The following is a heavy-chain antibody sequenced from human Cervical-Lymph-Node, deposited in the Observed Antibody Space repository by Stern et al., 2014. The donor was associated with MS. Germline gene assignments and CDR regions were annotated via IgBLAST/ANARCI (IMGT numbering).Heavy chain of an antibody. V-gene: IGHV1-2*02. J-gene: IGHJ5*01. D-gene: IGHD3-9*01. CDR1: GYTFTGSY. CDR3: ARNLGGNDDLLTAFDS. CDR2: INANSGAT. Sequence: QVQLMQSGAEVKKPGASVKVSCKASGYTFTGSYVHWVRQAPGHGLEWMGWINANSGATKFAQKFQGRVTMTRHTSSRTAFMDLSSLRSDDTALYYCARNLGGNDDLLTAFDSWGQGTLVTVYS.